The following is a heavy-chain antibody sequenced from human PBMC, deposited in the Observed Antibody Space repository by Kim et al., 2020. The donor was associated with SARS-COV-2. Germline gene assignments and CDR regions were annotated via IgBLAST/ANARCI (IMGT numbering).Heavy chain of an antibody. CDR3: ARGDSSSWYYYYHGMDV. CDR1: GGTFSSYA. D-gene: IGHD6-13*01. Sequence: SVKVSCKASGGTFSSYAISWVRQAPGQGLEWMGGIIPIFGTANYAQKFQGRVTITADESTSTAYMELSSLRSEDTAVYYCARGDSSSWYYYYHGMDVWGQGTTVTVSS. J-gene: IGHJ6*02. CDR2: IIPIFGTA. V-gene: IGHV1-69*13.